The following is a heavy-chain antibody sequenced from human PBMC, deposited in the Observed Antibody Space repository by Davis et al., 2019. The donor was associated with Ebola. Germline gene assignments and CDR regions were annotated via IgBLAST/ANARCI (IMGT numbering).Heavy chain of an antibody. CDR3: ARIRLWFPFDY. Sequence: PWGSLRLSCTVSGGSISSSSYYWGWIRQPPGKGLEWIGSIYYSGSTYYNPSLKRLVTISVDTSKNQFSLKLSSVTAADTAVYYCARIRLWFPFDYWGQGTLVTVSS. J-gene: IGHJ4*02. CDR1: GGSISSSSYY. V-gene: IGHV4-39*07. CDR2: IYYSGST. D-gene: IGHD3-10*01.